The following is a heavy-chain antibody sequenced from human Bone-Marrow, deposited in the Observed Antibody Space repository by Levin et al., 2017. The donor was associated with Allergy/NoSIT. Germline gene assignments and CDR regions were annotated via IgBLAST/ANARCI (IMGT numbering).Heavy chain of an antibody. CDR3: ARQGNSWSKTDY. V-gene: IGHV3-64*01. CDR2: ITSNGSST. CDR1: GFTFTKYA. D-gene: IGHD6-13*01. Sequence: GGSLRLSCAASGFTFTKYAMHWVRQAPGKGLEYVSAITSNGSSTYYANSVKGRFTISRDNSKNTLYLQMGSLRPTDMAVYYCARQGNSWSKTDYWGQGTLVTVSS. J-gene: IGHJ4*02.